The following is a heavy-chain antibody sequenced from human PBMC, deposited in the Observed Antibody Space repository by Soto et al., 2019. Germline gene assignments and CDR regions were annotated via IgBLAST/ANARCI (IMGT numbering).Heavy chain of an antibody. Sequence: SETLSLTCSVSGGSVTNINYFWAWIRQSPEKGLEWIANIYYTGTTFYNPSLRSRVSMTIDASKNRFSLNLSSVTASDTALYYCARHEYVSSSYDLLDVWGRGTMVT. V-gene: IGHV4-39*01. CDR2: IYYTGTT. J-gene: IGHJ3*01. D-gene: IGHD3-22*01. CDR3: ARHEYVSSSYDLLDV. CDR1: GGSVTNINYF.